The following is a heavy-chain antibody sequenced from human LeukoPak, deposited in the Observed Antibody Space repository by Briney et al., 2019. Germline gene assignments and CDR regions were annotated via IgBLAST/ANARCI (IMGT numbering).Heavy chain of an antibody. D-gene: IGHD3-3*01. Sequence: PGGSLRLSCAASGFTFSSYGMHWVRQAPGKGLQWVAVICYDGSNKYYADSVKGRFTISRDKSKNTLYLEMNSLRAEDTAVYYCAKAGFLGYWGQGTLVTVSS. V-gene: IGHV3-33*03. CDR2: ICYDGSNK. J-gene: IGHJ4*02. CDR3: AKAGFLGY. CDR1: GFTFSSYG.